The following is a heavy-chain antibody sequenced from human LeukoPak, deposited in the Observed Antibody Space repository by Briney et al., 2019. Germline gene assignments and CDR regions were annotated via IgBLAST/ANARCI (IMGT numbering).Heavy chain of an antibody. CDR2: ISAYNGNT. J-gene: IGHJ1*01. V-gene: IGHV1-18*01. CDR1: GYTFTSYG. Sequence: GASVKVSCEPSGYTFTSYGICCVRQAPEREVWCMGWISAYNGNTNSAQKPQGRGTMTTDTSTSTAYMELRSLRSDDTAVYYCARTSAAGDEYFQHWGQGTLVTVSS. D-gene: IGHD6-13*01. CDR3: ARTSAAGDEYFQH.